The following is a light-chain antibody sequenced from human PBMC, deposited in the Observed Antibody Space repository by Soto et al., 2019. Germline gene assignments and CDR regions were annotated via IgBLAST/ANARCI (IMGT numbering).Light chain of an antibody. CDR1: QGIRND. Sequence: AIQLTQSPSSLSASVGDRVTITCRASQGIRNDLGWYQQKPGKAPKLLVYAASSLQSGVQSRFSGSGSGTDFTLTISSLQPEDFATYYCLQDYNYPSTFGQGTKLEIK. CDR3: LQDYNYPST. J-gene: IGKJ2*01. V-gene: IGKV1-6*01. CDR2: AAS.